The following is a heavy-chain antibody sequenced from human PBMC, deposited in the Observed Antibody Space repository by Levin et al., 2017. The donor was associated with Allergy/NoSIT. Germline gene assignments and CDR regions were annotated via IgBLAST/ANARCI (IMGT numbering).Heavy chain of an antibody. CDR2: VSTSSSYI. D-gene: IGHD1-1*01. CDR3: ARTTSLDPGDYFYGMDV. V-gene: IGHV3-21*06. J-gene: IGHJ6*02. CDR1: GLTFSSYT. Sequence: GESLKISSTDSGLTFSSYTMNWVRQAPGKGLEWVSSVSTSSSYIFYADSVKGRFTVSRDDAKNSLFLQMNSLRAEDTAVYYCARTTSLDPGDYFYGMDVWGQGTTVTVSS.